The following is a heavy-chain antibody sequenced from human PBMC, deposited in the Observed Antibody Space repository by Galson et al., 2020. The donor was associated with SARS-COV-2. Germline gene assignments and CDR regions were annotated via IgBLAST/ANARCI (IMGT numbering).Heavy chain of an antibody. J-gene: IGHJ4*02. Sequence: SETLSLTCTVSGGSISSSSYYWGWIRQPPGKGLEWIGSIHYSGNTYYNPSLKSRVTISVDTSKNQFSLKLSPVTAADTAVYYCARTIQYYYDSSGYYRVFYFDYWGQGTLVTVSP. D-gene: IGHD3-22*01. CDR3: ARTIQYYYDSSGYYRVFYFDY. CDR2: IHYSGNT. V-gene: IGHV4-39*01. CDR1: GGSISSSSYY.